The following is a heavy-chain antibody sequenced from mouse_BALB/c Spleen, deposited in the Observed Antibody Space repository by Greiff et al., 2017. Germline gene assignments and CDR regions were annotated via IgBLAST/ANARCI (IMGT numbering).Heavy chain of an antibody. D-gene: IGHD2-4*01. CDR2: IYPGNSDT. V-gene: IGHV1-5*01. CDR1: GYSFTSYW. J-gene: IGHJ4*01. CDR3: TRRGITTEGYAMDY. Sequence: DVQLQESGTVLARPGASVKMSCKASGYSFTSYWMHWVKQRPGQGLEWIGAIYPGNSDTSYNQKFKGKAKLTAVTSASTAYMELSSLTNEDSAVYYCTRRGITTEGYAMDYWGQGTSVTVSS.